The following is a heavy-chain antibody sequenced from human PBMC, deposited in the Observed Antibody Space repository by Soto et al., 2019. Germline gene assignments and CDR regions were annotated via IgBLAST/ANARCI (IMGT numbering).Heavy chain of an antibody. CDR3: ARDDGYRVDNFDR. CDR1: GYSFTNYG. Sequence: QVRLVQSGGEVKEPGASVKVSCKASGYSFTNYGISWVRQAPGQGLEWVGWVSTFDGHTNYEEKFRDRVTMTTDTSTSTAYMELRSLTSDDTAVYYCARDDGYRVDNFDRWGQGTLVTVSS. V-gene: IGHV1-18*01. CDR2: VSTFDGHT. D-gene: IGHD5-18*01. J-gene: IGHJ5*02.